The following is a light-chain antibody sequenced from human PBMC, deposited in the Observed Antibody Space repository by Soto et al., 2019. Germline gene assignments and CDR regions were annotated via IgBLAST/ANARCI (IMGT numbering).Light chain of an antibody. CDR2: WAS. CDR1: QSLLHSPNNKNY. V-gene: IGKV4-1*01. J-gene: IGKJ3*01. CDR3: QQYRWTPFT. Sequence: DIVMTQSPDSLAVSLGERATINCKSSQSLLHSPNNKNYLAWYQQKPRQPPKLLIYWASTRESGVPDRFSGSGSGTDVTLAISSLQAEDVAVYFCQQYRWTPFTSGPGTKVDIK.